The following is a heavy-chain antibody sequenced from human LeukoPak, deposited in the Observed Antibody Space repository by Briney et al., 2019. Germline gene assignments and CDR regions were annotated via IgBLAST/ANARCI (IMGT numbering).Heavy chain of an antibody. CDR1: GYTFTSYD. V-gene: IGHV1-8*01. CDR2: MNPNSDNT. CDR3: ARGGDRIQLWDYYYYMDV. D-gene: IGHD5-18*01. J-gene: IGHJ6*03. Sequence: ASVKVSCKASGYTFTSYDINWVRQATGQGLEWMGWMNPNSDNTGYAQKFQGRVTMTRNTSISTAYMELSSLRSEDTAVYYCARGGDRIQLWDYYYYMDVWGKGTTVTVSS.